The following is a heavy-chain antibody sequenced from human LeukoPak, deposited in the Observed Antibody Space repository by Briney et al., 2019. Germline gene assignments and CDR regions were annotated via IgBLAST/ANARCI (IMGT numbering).Heavy chain of an antibody. CDR3: VTHYYDSNPGLDY. CDR2: ISSNGGST. J-gene: IGHJ4*02. Sequence: PGGSLRLSCAASGFTFSSYAMHWVRQAPGKGLEYVSAISSNGGSTYYADSVKGRFTISRDNSKNTLYLQMSSLRAEDTAVYYCVTHYYDSNPGLDYWGQGTLVTVSS. D-gene: IGHD3-22*01. V-gene: IGHV3-64D*09. CDR1: GFTFSSYA.